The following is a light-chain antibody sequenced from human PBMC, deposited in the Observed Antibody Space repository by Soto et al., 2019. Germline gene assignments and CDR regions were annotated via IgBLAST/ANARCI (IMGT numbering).Light chain of an antibody. V-gene: IGKV3-15*01. J-gene: IGKJ5*01. Sequence: EVVMTQSPATLSLSPWERATLSCRASQSVNTNIAWYQQKPGQAPRLLLYGATTRATGIPARLSGRGSGTEFSLTISSLQSEAFAIYYCQQYHIWPPITFGQGTRLEIK. CDR3: QQYHIWPPIT. CDR2: GAT. CDR1: QSVNTN.